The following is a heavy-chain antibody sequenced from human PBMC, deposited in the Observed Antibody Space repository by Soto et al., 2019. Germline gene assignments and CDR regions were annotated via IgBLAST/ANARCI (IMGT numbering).Heavy chain of an antibody. CDR1: GGSISSSSYY. D-gene: IGHD3-3*01. J-gene: IGHJ5*02. V-gene: IGHV4-39*01. Sequence: SETLSLTCTVSGGSISSSSYYWGWIRQPPGKGLEWIGSIYYSGSTYYNPSLKSRVTISVDTSKNQFSLKLSSVTAADTAVYYCARQSSITIFGVVYKWFDPWGQGTLVTV. CDR2: IYYSGST. CDR3: ARQSSITIFGVVYKWFDP.